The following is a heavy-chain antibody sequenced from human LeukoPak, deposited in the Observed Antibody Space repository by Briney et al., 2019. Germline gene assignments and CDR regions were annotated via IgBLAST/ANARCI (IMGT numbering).Heavy chain of an antibody. CDR1: GYTFTGYY. J-gene: IGHJ6*03. CDR3: AKCGSYLDYYYMDV. V-gene: IGHV1-2*02. CDR2: INPNSGGT. D-gene: IGHD1-26*01. Sequence: GASVKVSCKASGYTFTGYYMHWVRQAPGQGLEWMGWINPNSGGTNYAQKFQGRVTMTRDTSISTAYMELSRLRSDDTAVYYCAKCGSYLDYYYMDVWGKGTTVTVSS.